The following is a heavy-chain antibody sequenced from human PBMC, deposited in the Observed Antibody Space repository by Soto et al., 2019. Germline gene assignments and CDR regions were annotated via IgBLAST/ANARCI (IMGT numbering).Heavy chain of an antibody. CDR1: RFNFSSYG. J-gene: IGHJ4*02. CDR2: IWYDGSNK. V-gene: IGHV3-33*01. D-gene: IGHD3-10*01. Sequence: QVQLVESGGGVVQPGRSLRLSCAASRFNFSSYGMHWVRQAPGKGLEWVAVIWYDGSNKYYADSVKGRFTISRDNSKKTLYLQMNSLRAEDTAVYYCARDLPSEYGIHGPFDYWGQGTLVTVSS. CDR3: ARDLPSEYGIHGPFDY.